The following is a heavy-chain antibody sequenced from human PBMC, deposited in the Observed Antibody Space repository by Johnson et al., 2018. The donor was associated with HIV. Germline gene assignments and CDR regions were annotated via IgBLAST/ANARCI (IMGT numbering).Heavy chain of an antibody. CDR2: ISWDGGST. Sequence: VQLVESGGGLVQPGGSLRLSCAASGFTFDDYGMSWVRQAPGKGLEWVSLISWDGGSTYYADSVKGRFTISRDNSKNSLYLQMNSLRTEDTALYYCAKDYTAMVSSDAFDIWGQGTMVTVSS. CDR3: AKDYTAMVSSDAFDI. CDR1: GFTFDDYG. D-gene: IGHD5-18*01. J-gene: IGHJ3*02. V-gene: IGHV3-43*02.